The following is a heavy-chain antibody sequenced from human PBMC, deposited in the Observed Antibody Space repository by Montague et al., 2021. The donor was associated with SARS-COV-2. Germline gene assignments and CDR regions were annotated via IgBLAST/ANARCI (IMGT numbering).Heavy chain of an antibody. CDR2: INHRGTI. V-gene: IGHV4-4*02. CDR3: ARDADIDVFGSYFDD. J-gene: IGHJ4*02. D-gene: IGHD5-12*01. CDR1: GASVTSPNW. Sequence: SETLSLTCAVSGASVTSPNWWSWVRQAPGKGLEWIGEINHRGTINYNPSLKSRVTISVDKSKNNFFLRLSSVTAADTAIYFCARDADIDVFGSYFDDWGQGTLVTVTS.